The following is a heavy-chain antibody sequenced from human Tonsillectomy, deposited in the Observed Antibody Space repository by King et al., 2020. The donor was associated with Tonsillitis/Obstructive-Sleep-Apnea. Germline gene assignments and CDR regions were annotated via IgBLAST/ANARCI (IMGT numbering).Heavy chain of an antibody. CDR3: ARAVHYGDGGSAKWFDP. J-gene: IGHJ5*02. CDR2: INHSGST. Sequence: VQLQQWGAGLLKPSETLSLTCAVYGGSFSGYYWSWIRQPPGKGLEWIGEINHSGSTKYNPSLKSRLTISVDTSKNQFSLKLISVTAADTAVYYCARAVHYGDGGSAKWFDPWGQGTLVTVSS. V-gene: IGHV4-34*01. D-gene: IGHD4-17*01. CDR1: GGSFSGYY.